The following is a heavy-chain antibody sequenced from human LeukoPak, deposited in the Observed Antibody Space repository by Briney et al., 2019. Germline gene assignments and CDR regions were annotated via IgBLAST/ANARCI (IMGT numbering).Heavy chain of an antibody. CDR1: GYTFTSYG. CDR3: ARRVTGVGSYNWFDP. Sequence: ASVKVSCKASGYTFTSYGISWVRQAPGQGLEWMGWISAYNGNTNYAQKLQGRVTMTTDTSTSTAYMELRSLRSDDTAVYYCARRVTGVGSYNWFDPWGQGALVTVSS. CDR2: ISAYNGNT. J-gene: IGHJ5*02. D-gene: IGHD7-27*01. V-gene: IGHV1-18*04.